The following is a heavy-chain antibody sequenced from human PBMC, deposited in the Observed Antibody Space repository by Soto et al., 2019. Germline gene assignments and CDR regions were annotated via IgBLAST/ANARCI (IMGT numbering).Heavy chain of an antibody. CDR2: IYYSGST. J-gene: IGHJ6*02. Sequence: LSLTCTVSGGSISSSSYYWGWIRQPPGKGLEWIGSIYYSGSTYYNPSLKSRVTISVDTSKNQFSLKLSSVTAADTAVYYCASVPYGSGSYYNHYYYYGMDVWGQGTTVTVSS. V-gene: IGHV4-39*07. D-gene: IGHD3-10*01. CDR1: GGSISSSSYY. CDR3: ASVPYGSGSYYNHYYYYGMDV.